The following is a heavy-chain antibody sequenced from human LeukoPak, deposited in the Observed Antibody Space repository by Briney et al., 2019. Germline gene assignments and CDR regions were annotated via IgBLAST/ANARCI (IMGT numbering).Heavy chain of an antibody. D-gene: IGHD3-3*01. Sequence: GGSLRLSCVASGFTFSDYYMNWIRQAPGKGLEWISYISGSGSRIYYADPVKGRFTISRDNAKNSLFLQMNSLRAEDTAVYYCARAEGVLRFGYYYMDVWGKGTTVTVSS. V-gene: IGHV3-11*01. CDR2: ISGSGSRI. CDR3: ARAEGVLRFGYYYMDV. CDR1: GFTFSDYY. J-gene: IGHJ6*03.